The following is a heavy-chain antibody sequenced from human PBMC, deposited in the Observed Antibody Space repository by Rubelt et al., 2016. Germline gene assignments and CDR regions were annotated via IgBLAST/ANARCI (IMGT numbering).Heavy chain of an antibody. CDR1: GYTLTSYA. D-gene: IGHD6-13*01. CDR2: INAGDGNT. V-gene: IGHV1-3*01. Sequence: QVQLVQSGGEVKKPGASLKVSCKTSGYTLTSYAMHWVRQAPGQRLEWMGWINAGDGNTKYSQNFQGRVTITRDTSASTGYMELGSLRSEDTAVYYCAREYSSTWYDGMDVWGQGTTVTVSS. J-gene: IGHJ6*02. CDR3: AREYSSTWYDGMDV.